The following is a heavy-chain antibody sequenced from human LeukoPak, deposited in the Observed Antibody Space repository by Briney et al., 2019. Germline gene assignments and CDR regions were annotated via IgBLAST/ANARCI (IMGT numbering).Heavy chain of an antibody. D-gene: IGHD2-21*02. Sequence: GGSLRLSCAASGFTFSSYGMHWVRQDPGKGLEWVAVISYDGSNKYYADSVKGRFTISRDNSKNTLYLQMNSLRAEDTAVYYCAKDLLAYCGGDCANYFDYWGQGTLVTVSS. CDR3: AKDLLAYCGGDCANYFDY. CDR2: ISYDGSNK. J-gene: IGHJ4*02. V-gene: IGHV3-30*18. CDR1: GFTFSSYG.